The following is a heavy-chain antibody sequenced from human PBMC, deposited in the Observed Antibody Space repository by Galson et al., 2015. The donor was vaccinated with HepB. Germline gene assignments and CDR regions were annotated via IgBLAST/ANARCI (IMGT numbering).Heavy chain of an antibody. J-gene: IGHJ5*02. CDR2: INTNTGNP. D-gene: IGHD1-1*01. CDR1: GYSITSYA. Sequence: SVKVSCKASGYSITSYAMNWVRQAPGQGLEWMGWINTNTGNPTYAQGFTGRFVFSLDTSVSTAYLQISSLKAEDTAIYYCARGGYNYNDDSWFDPWGQGTLVTVSS. V-gene: IGHV7-4-1*02. CDR3: ARGGYNYNDDSWFDP.